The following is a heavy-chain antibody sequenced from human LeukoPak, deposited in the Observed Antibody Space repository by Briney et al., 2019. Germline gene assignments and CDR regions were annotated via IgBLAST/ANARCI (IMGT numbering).Heavy chain of an antibody. CDR3: ARGGYGSGTYYNY. CDR1: GGSFSGYY. CDR2: INHSGST. Sequence: KPSETLSLTCAVYGGSFSGYYWSWIRQPPGKGLEWIGEINHSGSTNYNPSLKSRVTISVDTSKNQFSLKLSSVTAADTAVYYCARGGYGSGTYYNYWSQGTVVTVSS. D-gene: IGHD3-10*01. V-gene: IGHV4-34*01. J-gene: IGHJ4*02.